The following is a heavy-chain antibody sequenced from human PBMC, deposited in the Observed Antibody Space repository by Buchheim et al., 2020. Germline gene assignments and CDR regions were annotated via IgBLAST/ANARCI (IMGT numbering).Heavy chain of an antibody. CDR1: GFTFSSYS. CDR3: ARDLGGLWFGELLKDYYYYGMDV. J-gene: IGHJ6*02. D-gene: IGHD3-10*01. CDR2: ISSSSSYI. Sequence: EVQLVESGGGLVKPGGSLRLSCAASGFTFSSYSMNWVRQAPGKGLEWVSSISSSSSYIYYADSVKGRFTISRDNAKNSLYLQMNSLRAEDTAVYYCARDLGGLWFGELLKDYYYYGMDVWGQGTT. V-gene: IGHV3-21*01.